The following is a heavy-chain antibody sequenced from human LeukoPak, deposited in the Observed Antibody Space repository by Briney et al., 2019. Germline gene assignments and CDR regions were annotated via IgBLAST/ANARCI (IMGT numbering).Heavy chain of an antibody. CDR3: ASSQGSTENTYYYDSSGYYVL. CDR2: IIPIFGTA. Sequence: SVKVSCKASGGTFTSYAISWVRQAPGQGLEWMGGIIPIFGTANYAQKFQGRVTITADESTSTAHMELSSLRSEDTAVYYCASSQGSTENTYYYDSSGYYVLWGQGTLVTVSS. D-gene: IGHD3-22*01. CDR1: GGTFTSYA. V-gene: IGHV1-69*13. J-gene: IGHJ4*02.